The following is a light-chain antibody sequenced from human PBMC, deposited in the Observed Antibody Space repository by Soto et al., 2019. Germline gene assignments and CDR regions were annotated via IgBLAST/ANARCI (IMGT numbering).Light chain of an antibody. CDR3: SSYTSSSTII. CDR2: EVS. J-gene: IGLJ2*01. CDR1: SRDVGGYFR. Sequence: QSALTQPASVSGSLGQSITISCTGTSRDVGGYFRVSWYQQHPGRAPRLMIYEVSNRPSGVSNRFSGSKSGNTASLTISDLLADDEADYYCSSYTSSSTIIFGGGTQLTVL. V-gene: IGLV2-14*01.